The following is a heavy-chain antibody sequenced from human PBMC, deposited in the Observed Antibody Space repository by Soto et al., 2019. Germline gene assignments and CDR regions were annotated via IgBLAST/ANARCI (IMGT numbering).Heavy chain of an antibody. V-gene: IGHV1-69*02. CDR1: GGTFSSYT. D-gene: IGHD6-13*01. J-gene: IGHJ4*02. CDR2: IIPILGIA. CDR3: ARGGIAAAGTSDY. Sequence: QVQLVQSGAEVKKPGSSVKVSYKASGGTFSSYTISWVRQAPGQGLEWMGRIIPILGIANYAQKFQGRVTITADKSTSTAYMELSSLRSEDTAVYYCARGGIAAAGTSDYWGQGTLVTVSS.